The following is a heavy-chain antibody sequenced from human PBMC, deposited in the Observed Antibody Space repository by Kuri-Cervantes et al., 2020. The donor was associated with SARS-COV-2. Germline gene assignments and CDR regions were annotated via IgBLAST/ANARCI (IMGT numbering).Heavy chain of an antibody. J-gene: IGHJ6*03. Sequence: GGSLRLSCAASGFTFSSYAMHWVRQAPGKGLEWVAVISYDGSNKYYADSVKGRFTISRDNSKNTLYLQMNSLRAEDTAVYYCAKDSIRFLEWLYYMDVWGKGTTVTVSS. CDR2: ISYDGSNK. V-gene: IGHV3-30-3*01. D-gene: IGHD3-3*01. CDR3: AKDSIRFLEWLYYMDV. CDR1: GFTFSSYA.